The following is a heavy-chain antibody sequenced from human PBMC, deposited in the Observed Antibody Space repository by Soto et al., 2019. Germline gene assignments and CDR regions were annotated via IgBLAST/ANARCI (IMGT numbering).Heavy chain of an antibody. D-gene: IGHD5-18*01. V-gene: IGHV3-7*05. CDR1: GFTFSSSW. CDR3: ARDLGYAIPWAFAI. Sequence: EVQLVESGGGLVQPGGSLRLSCAASGFTFSSSWMSWVRQAPGKGLEWVANIKQDGSEKYYVDSVKGRFTISRDNAKNSLYLQMNSLIAENTAVYYCARDLGYAIPWAFAIWGQGTMVTVSS. CDR2: IKQDGSEK. J-gene: IGHJ3*02.